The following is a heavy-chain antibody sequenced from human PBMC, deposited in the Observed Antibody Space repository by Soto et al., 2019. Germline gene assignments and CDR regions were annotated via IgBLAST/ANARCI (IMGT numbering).Heavy chain of an antibody. J-gene: IGHJ6*02. CDR1: GGTFSSYA. Sequence: ASVKVSCKASGGTFSSYAISWVRQAPGQGLEWMGGIIPIFGTANYAQKFQGRVTITADESTSTAYMELSSLRSEDTAVYYCARGSPYCRGGSCYSHYYYYGMDVGGQGTTVTVSS. CDR2: IIPIFGTA. CDR3: ARGSPYCRGGSCYSHYYYYGMDV. V-gene: IGHV1-69*13. D-gene: IGHD2-15*01.